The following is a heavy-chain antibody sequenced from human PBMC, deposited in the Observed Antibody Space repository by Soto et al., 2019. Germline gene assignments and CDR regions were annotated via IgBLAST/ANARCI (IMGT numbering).Heavy chain of an antibody. D-gene: IGHD5-18*01. CDR3: ARTVDTAMVTPSWYFDL. J-gene: IGHJ2*01. V-gene: IGHV1-69*02. CDR1: GGTFSSYT. Sequence: QVQLVQSGAEVKKPGSSVKVSCKASGGTFSSYTISWVRQAPGQGLEWMGRIIPILGIANYAQKFQGRVTITADKAXSXDYMELSRLRSEDTAVYYCARTVDTAMVTPSWYFDLWGRGTLVTVSS. CDR2: IIPILGIA.